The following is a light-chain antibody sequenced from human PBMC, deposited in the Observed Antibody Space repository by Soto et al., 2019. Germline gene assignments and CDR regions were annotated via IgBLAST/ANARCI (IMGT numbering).Light chain of an antibody. Sequence: QSALTQPPSASGSPGQSVTISCTGTRSDVAVSDYVSWYQQHPGKAPKLIIYEVTKRPAGVPDRFSGSKSGNTASLTVSGLQADDESYYYCSSFARGDNPHVLFGGGTKVTVL. CDR2: EVT. CDR1: RSDVAVSDY. CDR3: SSFARGDNPHVL. J-gene: IGLJ2*01. V-gene: IGLV2-8*01.